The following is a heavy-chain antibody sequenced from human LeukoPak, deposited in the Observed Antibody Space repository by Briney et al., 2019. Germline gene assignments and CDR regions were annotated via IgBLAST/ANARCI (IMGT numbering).Heavy chain of an antibody. CDR2: INKDGSDK. CDR3: ARDAGYGGNSDY. Sequence: GGSLRLSCAASGFTSNMYWMTWVRQAPGKGLESVAYINKDGSDKYYVDSVKGRFTVSRDNAKNSLYLQMNSLRAEDTAVYYWARDAGYGGNSDYWGQGTLVTVSS. CDR1: GFTSNMYW. D-gene: IGHD4-23*01. J-gene: IGHJ4*02. V-gene: IGHV3-7*01.